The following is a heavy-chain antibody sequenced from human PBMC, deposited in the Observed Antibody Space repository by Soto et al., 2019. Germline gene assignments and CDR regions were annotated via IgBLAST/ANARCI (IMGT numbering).Heavy chain of an antibody. CDR2: ISGSGGST. V-gene: IGHV3-23*01. Sequence: GGSLTLSCAASGLTFSSYAMSWVRQAPGKGLEWISPISGSGGSTYYADSVKGRFTISRDNSQNTLYLQMNSLRAEDTAVYYCAKDRANRVVPAAPDYWGQGTLVTVPS. D-gene: IGHD2-2*01. CDR3: AKDRANRVVPAAPDY. CDR1: GLTFSSYA. J-gene: IGHJ4*02.